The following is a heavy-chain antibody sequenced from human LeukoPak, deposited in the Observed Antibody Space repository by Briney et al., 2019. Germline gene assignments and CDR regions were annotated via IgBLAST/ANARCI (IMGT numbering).Heavy chain of an antibody. CDR2: IKDDGSET. CDR1: GFTSSSYW. Sequence: VGSLRVSCAASGFTSSSYWTSWVRQAPGKGLEWAANIKDDGSETYYVDSVKGRFTISRDNAENSLYLQMNSLRAEDTAVYYCARDLYFQHWGQGTLVTVSS. V-gene: IGHV3-7*01. J-gene: IGHJ1*01. CDR3: ARDLYFQH.